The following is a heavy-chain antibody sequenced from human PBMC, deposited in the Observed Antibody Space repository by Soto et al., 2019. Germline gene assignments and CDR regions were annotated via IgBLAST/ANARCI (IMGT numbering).Heavy chain of an antibody. V-gene: IGHV1-69*06. J-gene: IGHJ3*02. Sequence: QVQLEQSGAEVKKPGSSVKVSCKASGGTLSDHGVAWLRQAPGQGLEWMGGTIPVFNTAKYAQKFPASVIVTADKFTKIAYMELSSLRSEDKAFYFWARGVYGSGNYYTGPSAFDMWGQGTMVIVSS. CDR3: ARGVYGSGNYYTGPSAFDM. CDR1: GGTLSDHG. CDR2: TIPVFNTA. D-gene: IGHD3-10*01.